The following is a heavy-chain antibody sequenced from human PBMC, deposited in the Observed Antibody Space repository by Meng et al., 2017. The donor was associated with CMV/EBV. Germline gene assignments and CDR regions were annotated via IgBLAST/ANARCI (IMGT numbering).Heavy chain of an antibody. CDR3: ARAPPDADFDY. CDR1: GFAFRTYS. Sequence: GLLVGSGGGLVKPGGSLRLSCVASGFAFRTYSMSWVRQVPGKGLEWISSISSTSSYIYYADSLKGRFTVSRDNAKNSLYLQVSSLRADDTAVYYCARAPPDADFDYWGQGTLVTVSS. J-gene: IGHJ4*02. CDR2: ISSTSSYI. V-gene: IGHV3-21*01.